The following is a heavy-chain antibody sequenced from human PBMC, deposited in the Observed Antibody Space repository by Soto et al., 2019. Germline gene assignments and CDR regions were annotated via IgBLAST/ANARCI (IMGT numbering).Heavy chain of an antibody. J-gene: IGHJ4*02. Sequence: QITLKESXPPLVKPTQTLTLTCTFSGFSLSSTRMAVGWIRQPPGKALEWLALIYWDDDKRYSPFLKSRLTITNDTSKHQVVLTMSNMDPVDTARYYCAHIVVAGLGYYFDYWGQGTLVTVSS. D-gene: IGHD6-19*01. CDR1: GFSLSSTRMA. V-gene: IGHV2-5*02. CDR3: AHIVVAGLGYYFDY. CDR2: IYWDDDK.